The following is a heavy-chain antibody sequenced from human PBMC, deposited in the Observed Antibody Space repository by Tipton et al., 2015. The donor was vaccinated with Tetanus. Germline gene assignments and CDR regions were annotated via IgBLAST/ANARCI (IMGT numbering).Heavy chain of an antibody. CDR2: INPSGGST. D-gene: IGHD6-13*01. V-gene: IGHV1-46*03. J-gene: IGHJ6*02. CDR3: ARDRGAAAGIYGMDV. Sequence: QVQLVQSGAEVKKPGASVKVSCKASGYTFTSYYMHWVRQAPGQGLEWMGIINPSGGSTSYAQKFQGRVTMTRDTSTSTVYMELSRLRSEDTAVYYCARDRGAAAGIYGMDVWGQGTTVTVSS. CDR1: GYTFTSYY.